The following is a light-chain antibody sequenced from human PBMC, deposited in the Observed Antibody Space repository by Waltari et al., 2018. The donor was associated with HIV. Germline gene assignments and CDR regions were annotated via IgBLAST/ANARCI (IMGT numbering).Light chain of an antibody. CDR2: DVT. CDR3: ASHAGSKDV. CDR1: SSDVGAYNY. J-gene: IGLJ2*01. Sequence: QSALTQPPSASGSPGQSVTISCTGTSSDVGAYNYVSWFQQHPGKAPKLMIYDVTKRPSGVPYRVSGSKSGNTASLTVSGLQAEDEADYYCASHAGSKDVFGGGTRLTVL. V-gene: IGLV2-8*01.